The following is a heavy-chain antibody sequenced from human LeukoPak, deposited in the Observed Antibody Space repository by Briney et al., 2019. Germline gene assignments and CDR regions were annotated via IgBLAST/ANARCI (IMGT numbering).Heavy chain of an antibody. CDR2: IGPYNGNT. CDR1: SYTFTNYD. CDR3: ARALYSSGWPLSFRY. Sequence: GASVKVSCKASSYTFTNYDINWVRQAPGQGLEWMGWIGPYNGNTNYAQKFQGRVTMTRDTSISTAYMELSRLGSDDTAVYYCARALYSSGWPLSFRYWGQGTLVTVSS. V-gene: IGHV1-2*02. D-gene: IGHD6-19*01. J-gene: IGHJ4*02.